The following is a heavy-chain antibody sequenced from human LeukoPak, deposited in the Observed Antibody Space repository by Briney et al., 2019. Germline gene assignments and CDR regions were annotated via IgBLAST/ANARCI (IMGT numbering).Heavy chain of an antibody. D-gene: IGHD6-13*01. J-gene: IGHJ3*02. Sequence: ASVKVSCKASGYTFTSYDINWVRQATGQGLEWMGWMNPNSGNTGYAQKFQGRVTMTRNTSISTAYMELSSPRSEDTAVYYCARLYSSSWYGYAFDIWGQGTMVTVSS. CDR3: ARLYSSSWYGYAFDI. V-gene: IGHV1-8*01. CDR1: GYTFTSYD. CDR2: MNPNSGNT.